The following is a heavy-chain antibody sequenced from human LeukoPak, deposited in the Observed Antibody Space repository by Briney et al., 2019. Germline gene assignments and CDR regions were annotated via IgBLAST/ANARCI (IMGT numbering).Heavy chain of an antibody. Sequence: SETLSLTCTVSGGSISSSSYYWGWIRQPPGKGLEWIGSIYYSGSTNYNPSLRSRVTISVDTSKNQFSLKLSSVTAADTAVYYCARRRNSSSWYLRSVDGKDRKGSWFDPWGQGTLVTVSS. CDR3: ARRRNSSSWYLRSVDGKDRKGSWFDP. D-gene: IGHD6-13*01. J-gene: IGHJ5*02. CDR2: IYYSGST. V-gene: IGHV4-39*07. CDR1: GGSISSSSYY.